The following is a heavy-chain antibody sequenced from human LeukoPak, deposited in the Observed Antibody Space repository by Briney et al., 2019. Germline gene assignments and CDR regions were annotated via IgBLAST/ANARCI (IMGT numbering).Heavy chain of an antibody. Sequence: SQTLSLTCTVSGGSISSGSYYWSWIRQPAGKGLEWIGRICTSGSTNYNPSLESRVTISVDTSKNQFSLKLSSVTAADTAVYYCARDMNKRALNYGYNWFDPWGQGTLVTVSS. D-gene: IGHD4-11*01. CDR3: ARDMNKRALNYGYNWFDP. CDR2: ICTSGST. CDR1: GGSISSGSYY. J-gene: IGHJ5*02. V-gene: IGHV4-61*02.